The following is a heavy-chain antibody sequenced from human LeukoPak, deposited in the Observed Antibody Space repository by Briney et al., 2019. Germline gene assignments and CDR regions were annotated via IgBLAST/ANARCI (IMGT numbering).Heavy chain of an antibody. D-gene: IGHD4-11*01. CDR2: ISGSGGST. Sequence: GGSLRLSCAASGFTFSSYAMSWVRQAPGKGLEWVSAISGSGGSTYYADSVKGRFTISRDNSKNTLYLQMNRLRAEDTAVYYCAKDLLDYSDAFDIWGQGTMVTVSS. CDR1: GFTFSSYA. CDR3: AKDLLDYSDAFDI. J-gene: IGHJ3*02. V-gene: IGHV3-23*01.